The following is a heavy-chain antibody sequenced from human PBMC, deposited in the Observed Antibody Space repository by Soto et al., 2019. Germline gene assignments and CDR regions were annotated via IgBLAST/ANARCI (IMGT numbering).Heavy chain of an antibody. D-gene: IGHD2-8*01. Sequence: EVQLVESGGGLVQPGGSLRLSCAASGLTVSNNYMSWVRQAPGKGLEWVSVIYSGGSTYYAESVKGRFTISRDESKNTLYLQMNSLRAEYTSVYYCASFPFVHYWGQGTLVTVSS. CDR3: ASFPFVHY. CDR1: GLTVSNNY. V-gene: IGHV3-66*01. CDR2: IYSGGST. J-gene: IGHJ4*02.